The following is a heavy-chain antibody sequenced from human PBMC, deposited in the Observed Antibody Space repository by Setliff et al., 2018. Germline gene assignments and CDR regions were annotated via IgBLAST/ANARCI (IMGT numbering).Heavy chain of an antibody. CDR2: ISYSDIT. CDR3: VRDLHWGFDY. CDR1: GFTFSTYA. V-gene: IGHV3-23*01. Sequence: QTGGSLRLSCAASGFTFSTYAMNWVRQAPGKGLEWVSGISYSDITDYADSVKGRFTISRDNSKNTLYLQMNSLRAEDTAVYYCVRDLHWGFDYWGLGTLVTVSS. J-gene: IGHJ4*02. D-gene: IGHD7-27*01.